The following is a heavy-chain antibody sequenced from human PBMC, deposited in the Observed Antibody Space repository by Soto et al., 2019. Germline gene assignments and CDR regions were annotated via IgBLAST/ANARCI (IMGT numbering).Heavy chain of an antibody. D-gene: IGHD6-13*01. CDR1: GFTFSSYS. CDR3: ARDLLSSWYPDYYYYYGMDV. Sequence: VGSLRLSCAASGFTFSSYSMNWVRQAPGKGLEWVSYISSSSSTIYYADSVKGRFTISRDNAKNSLYLQMNSLRDEDTAVYYCARDLLSSWYPDYYYYYGMDVWGQGTTVTVSS. J-gene: IGHJ6*02. CDR2: ISSSSSTI. V-gene: IGHV3-48*02.